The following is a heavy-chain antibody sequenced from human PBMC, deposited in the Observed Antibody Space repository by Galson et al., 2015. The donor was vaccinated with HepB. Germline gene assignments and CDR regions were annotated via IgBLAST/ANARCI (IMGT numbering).Heavy chain of an antibody. Sequence: SETLSLTCTVSGGSISSYYWSWIRQPPGKGLEWIGYIYYSGSTNYNPSLKSRVTISVDTSKNQFSLKLSSATAADTAVYYCARLSTESLGIDYWGQGTLVTVSS. D-gene: IGHD7-27*01. CDR3: ARLSTESLGIDY. J-gene: IGHJ4*02. CDR2: IYYSGST. CDR1: GGSISSYY. V-gene: IGHV4-59*08.